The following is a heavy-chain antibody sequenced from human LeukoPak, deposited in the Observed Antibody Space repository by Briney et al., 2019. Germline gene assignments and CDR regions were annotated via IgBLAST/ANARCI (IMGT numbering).Heavy chain of an antibody. D-gene: IGHD2-21*02. V-gene: IGHV3-30*18. CDR3: AKTTIVVVTAGFDY. CDR2: ISYDGSNK. Sequence: GGSLRLSCAASGFIFSSYSMNWVRQAPGKGLEWVAVISYDGSNKYYADSVKGRFTISRDNSKNTLYLQMNSLRAEDTAVYYCAKTTIVVVTAGFDYWGQGTLVTVSS. J-gene: IGHJ4*02. CDR1: GFIFSSYS.